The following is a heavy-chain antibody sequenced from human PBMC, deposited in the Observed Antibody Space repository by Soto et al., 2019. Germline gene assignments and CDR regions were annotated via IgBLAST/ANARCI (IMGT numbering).Heavy chain of an antibody. CDR1: GYRMTVYH. V-gene: IGHV1-2*04. CDR3: ARLVAAVSMRRDNWFDP. J-gene: IGHJ5*02. CDR2: INPNSGGT. D-gene: IGHD5-12*01. Sequence: KLARKASGYRMTVYHMHWGRKANRKGLEWMGWINPNSGGTNYAQKFQGWVTMTGDTSISTAYMELSRLRSDDTAVYYCARLVAAVSMRRDNWFDPWGQGTLVTVSS.